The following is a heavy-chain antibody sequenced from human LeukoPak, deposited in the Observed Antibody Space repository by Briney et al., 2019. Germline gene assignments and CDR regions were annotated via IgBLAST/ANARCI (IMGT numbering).Heavy chain of an antibody. CDR1: GFTFSSHA. D-gene: IGHD2-21*02. CDR3: ARNPGRTLVVVTAVDY. CDR2: ISYDGSNK. V-gene: IGHV3-30-3*01. Sequence: GGSLRLSCAASGFTFSSHAMHWVRQAPGKGLEWVGVISYDGSNKYYGDSAKGRFTIARDNSKNTLYVQMNSLRVEDTAVYYCARNPGRTLVVVTAVDYWGQGTLVTVSS. J-gene: IGHJ4*02.